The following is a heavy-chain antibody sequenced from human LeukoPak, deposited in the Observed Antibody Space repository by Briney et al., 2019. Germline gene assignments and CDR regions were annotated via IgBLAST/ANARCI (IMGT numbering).Heavy chain of an antibody. V-gene: IGHV4-39*07. CDR2: IYHSGST. D-gene: IGHD6-13*01. CDR3: ARDNPGSSGVGGFDP. Sequence: PSETLSLTCTVSGGSISSSSYYWGWIRQPPGKGLEWIGSIYHSGSTYYNPSLKSRVTISVDTSKNQFSLKLSSVTAADTAVYYCARDNPGSSGVGGFDPWGQGTLVTVSS. J-gene: IGHJ5*02. CDR1: GGSISSSSYY.